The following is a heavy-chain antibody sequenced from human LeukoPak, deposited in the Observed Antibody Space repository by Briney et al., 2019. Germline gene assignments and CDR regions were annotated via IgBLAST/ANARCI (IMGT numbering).Heavy chain of an antibody. CDR1: GFTFSSYE. Sequence: GGSLRLSCAASGFTFSSYEMNWVRQAPGKGLEWVSYISSSGSTIYYADSVKGRFTISRDSAKNSLYLQMNSLRAEDTAVYYCARAKGYCSSTSCPFDYWGQGTLVTVSS. CDR2: ISSSGSTI. J-gene: IGHJ4*02. D-gene: IGHD2-2*01. V-gene: IGHV3-48*03. CDR3: ARAKGYCSSTSCPFDY.